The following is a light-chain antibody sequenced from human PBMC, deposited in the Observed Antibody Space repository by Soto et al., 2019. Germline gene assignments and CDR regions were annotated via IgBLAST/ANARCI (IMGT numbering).Light chain of an antibody. CDR1: QGISSN. V-gene: IGKV1-9*01. CDR3: QQFNSYPIT. CDR2: AAS. J-gene: IGKJ5*01. Sequence: DIQLTQSPSFLSASVGDRVTITCRVSQGISSNLAWYQQKPGKAPKLLIYAASTLQSGVPSRFSGSGSGTEFTLTISSLQPEDFAIYYCQQFNSYPITFGQGTRLEIK.